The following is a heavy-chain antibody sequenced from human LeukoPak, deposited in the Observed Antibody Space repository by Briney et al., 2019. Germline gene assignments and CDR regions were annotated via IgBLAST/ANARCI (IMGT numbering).Heavy chain of an antibody. CDR3: ARVGYCSSTSCYTGGSAFDI. J-gene: IGHJ3*02. V-gene: IGHV4-34*01. D-gene: IGHD2-2*02. Sequence: SETLSLTCAVYGGSFSGYYWSWIRQPPGKGLEWIGEINHSGSTNYNPSLKSRVTISVDTSKNQFSLKLSSVTAADTAVYYCARVGYCSSTSCYTGGSAFDIWGQGTMVTVSS. CDR1: GGSFSGYY. CDR2: INHSGST.